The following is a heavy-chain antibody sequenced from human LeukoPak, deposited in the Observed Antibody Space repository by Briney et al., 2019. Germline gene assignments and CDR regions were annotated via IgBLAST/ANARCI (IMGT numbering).Heavy chain of an antibody. V-gene: IGHV4-4*07. Sequence: SETLSLTYTVSGGSLYTYYWTWLRQTAGGALEWIGQVHNSVGTTYNPSLRSRVSLSLDTSKNHFSLRLASVTAADTAVYFCARERDHGYSYGHVLDFWGQEIPVNVSS. CDR1: GGSLYTYY. D-gene: IGHD5-18*01. J-gene: IGHJ4*02. CDR2: VHNSVGT. CDR3: ARERDHGYSYGHVLDF.